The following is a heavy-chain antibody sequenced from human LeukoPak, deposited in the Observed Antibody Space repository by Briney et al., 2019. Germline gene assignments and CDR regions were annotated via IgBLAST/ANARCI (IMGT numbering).Heavy chain of an antibody. CDR2: ISSSGSTI. J-gene: IGHJ3*02. D-gene: IGHD2-2*01. V-gene: IGHV3-48*03. CDR3: ARDSSGYCSSTSCPGDAFDI. Sequence: GGSLRLSCAASGFTFSSYEMNWVRQAPGKGLEWVSYISSSGSTIYYADSVKGRFTISRDNAKNSLYLQMSSLRAEDTAVYYCARDSSGYCSSTSCPGDAFDIWGQGTMVTVSS. CDR1: GFTFSSYE.